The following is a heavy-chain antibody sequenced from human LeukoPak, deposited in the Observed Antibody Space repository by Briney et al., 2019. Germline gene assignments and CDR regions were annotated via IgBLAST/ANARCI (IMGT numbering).Heavy chain of an antibody. CDR2: IKQDGTEK. J-gene: IGHJ4*02. CDR1: GFTFSSYW. D-gene: IGHD6-6*01. Sequence: GSLRLSCAASGFTFSSYWMSWVRQAPGEGLEWVANIKQDGTEKYYMDSVKGRFSISRDNAKNSLYLQMNALRAEDTAVYYCARDVRPDYWGQGNLGSVST. CDR3: ARDVRPDY. V-gene: IGHV3-7*04.